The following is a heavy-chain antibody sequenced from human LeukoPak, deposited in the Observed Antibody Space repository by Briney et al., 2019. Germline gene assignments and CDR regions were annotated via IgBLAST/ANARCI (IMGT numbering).Heavy chain of an antibody. CDR3: ARLRGSTTETLDF. Sequence: GESLKISCRGSGYTFTYYWIAWVRQRPGKGLELMGIIYPGDSGTTYSPSFQGQVTMSADESVNTAYLQWTSLKATDIAMYYCARLRGSTTETLDFWGQGTLSPSPQ. V-gene: IGHV5-51*01. CDR2: IYPGDSGT. CDR1: GYTFTYYW. J-gene: IGHJ4*02. D-gene: IGHD5-12*01.